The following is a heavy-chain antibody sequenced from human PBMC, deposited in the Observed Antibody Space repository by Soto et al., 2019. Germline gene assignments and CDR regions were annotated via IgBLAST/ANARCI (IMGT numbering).Heavy chain of an antibody. CDR3: ARVHTATTYFAV. CDR2: MNPNSGNT. Sequence: QVQLVQSGAEVRKPGASVKVSCKASGYTFTSYDINWVRQASGQGLEWMGWMNPNSGNTGSAQRYQGRLTLTRNTSINTAYMELTSLTSEDAAVYYCARVHTATTYFAVWGRGTLV. CDR1: GYTFTSYD. V-gene: IGHV1-8*01. J-gene: IGHJ2*01. D-gene: IGHD4-17*01.